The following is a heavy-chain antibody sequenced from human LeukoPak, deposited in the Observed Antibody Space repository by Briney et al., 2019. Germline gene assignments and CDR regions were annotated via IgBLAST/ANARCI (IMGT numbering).Heavy chain of an antibody. CDR2: ISGSGRST. D-gene: IGHD4-17*01. V-gene: IGHV3-23*01. CDR1: GFTLSSYA. Sequence: GGSLRLSCAASGFTLSSYAMSWVRQAPGKGLEWVSAISGSGRSTYYADSVKGRFTISRDNSKNTLYLQMNSLRAEDTAVYYCVKDKNDGDYDYFDYWGQGTLVTVSS. CDR3: VKDKNDGDYDYFDY. J-gene: IGHJ4*02.